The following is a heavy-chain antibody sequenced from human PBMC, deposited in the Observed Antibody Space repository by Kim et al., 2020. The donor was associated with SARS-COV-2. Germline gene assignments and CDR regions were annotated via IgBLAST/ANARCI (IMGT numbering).Heavy chain of an antibody. Sequence: GGSLRLSCAASGFTFSSYAMHWVRQAPGKGLEWVALIYDGSNKYYADAVKGRFTISRDNSKNTLYLQMNSLRAEDTAVYYCARDPGGADYGMVVWGQGTTVPVSS. CDR2: IYDGSNK. V-gene: IGHV3-30-3*01. J-gene: IGHJ6*02. D-gene: IGHD3-16*01. CDR1: GFTFSSYA. CDR3: ARDPGGADYGMVV.